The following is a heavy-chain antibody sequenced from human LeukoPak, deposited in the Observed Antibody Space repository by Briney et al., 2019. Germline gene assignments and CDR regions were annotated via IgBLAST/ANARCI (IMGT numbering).Heavy chain of an antibody. J-gene: IGHJ3*02. D-gene: IGHD2-8*02. CDR3: AREQFLGYCTGGVCYKGGAFDI. CDR1: GGSISSSSYY. CDR2: IYYSGST. V-gene: IGHV4-39*01. Sequence: SETLSLTCTVSGGSISSSSYYWGWIRQPPGKGLEWIGSIYYSGSTYYNPSLKSRVTIFVDTSKNQFSLKLSSVTAADTAVYYCAREQFLGYCTGGVCYKGGAFDIWGQGTMVTVSS.